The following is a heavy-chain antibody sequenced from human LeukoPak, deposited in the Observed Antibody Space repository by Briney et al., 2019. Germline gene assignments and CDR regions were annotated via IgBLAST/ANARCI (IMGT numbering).Heavy chain of an antibody. Sequence: ASVKVSCKASGGTFSSYAISWVRQAPGQRLEWMGWINAGNGNTKYSQKFQGRVTITRDTSASTAYMELSSLRSEDTAVYYCARSHGVQPAGAFDIWGQGTMVTVSS. D-gene: IGHD2-2*01. CDR2: INAGNGNT. CDR3: ARSHGVQPAGAFDI. J-gene: IGHJ3*02. V-gene: IGHV1-3*01. CDR1: GGTFSSYA.